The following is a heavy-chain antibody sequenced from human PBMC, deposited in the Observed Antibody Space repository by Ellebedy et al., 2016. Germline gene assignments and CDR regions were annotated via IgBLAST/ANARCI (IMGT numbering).Heavy chain of an antibody. J-gene: IGHJ5*02. D-gene: IGHD6-13*01. CDR2: ISYDGSNK. V-gene: IGHV3-30-3*01. CDR1: GFTFSSYA. CDR3: AREERSWYLYNWFDP. Sequence: GGSLRLSCAASGFTFSSYAMHWVRQAPGKGLEWVAVISYDGSNKYYADSVKGRFTISRDNSKNTLYLQMNSLRAEDTAVYYCAREERSWYLYNWFDPWGQGTLVTVSS.